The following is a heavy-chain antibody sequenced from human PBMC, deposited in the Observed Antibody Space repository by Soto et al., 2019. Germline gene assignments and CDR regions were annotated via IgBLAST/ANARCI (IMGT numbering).Heavy chain of an antibody. V-gene: IGHV3-30*18. Sequence: QVQLVESGGGVVQPGRSLRPSCAASGFTFSSYGMHWVRQAPGKGLEWVAVISYDGSNKYYADSVKGRFTISRDNSKNTLYLQMNSLRAEDTAVYYCAKDRIDFWSGYYPDGNWFDPWGQGTLVTVSS. CDR3: AKDRIDFWSGYYPDGNWFDP. J-gene: IGHJ5*02. CDR1: GFTFSSYG. D-gene: IGHD3-3*01. CDR2: ISYDGSNK.